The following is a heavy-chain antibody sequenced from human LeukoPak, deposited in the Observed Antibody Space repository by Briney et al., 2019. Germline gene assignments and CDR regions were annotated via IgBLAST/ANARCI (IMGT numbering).Heavy chain of an antibody. CDR3: AKPETTQLWSFEY. J-gene: IGHJ4*02. V-gene: IGHV3-30*02. CDR1: GFTFSSCG. D-gene: IGHD5-18*01. CDR2: IWYDESNK. Sequence: GGSLRLSCAASGFTFSSCGMHWVRQAPGKGLEWVGVIWYDESNKYYGDSVKGRFTISRDNSKNTLYLQMESLRAEDTAVYYCAKPETTQLWSFEYWGQGTLVTVSS.